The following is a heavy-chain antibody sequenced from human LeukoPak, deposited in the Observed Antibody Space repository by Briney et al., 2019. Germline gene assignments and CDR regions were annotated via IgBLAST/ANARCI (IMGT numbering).Heavy chain of an antibody. J-gene: IGHJ4*02. CDR3: ACSNYWYPVDY. CDR1: GFTFSNYA. V-gene: IGHV3-23*01. D-gene: IGHD4-11*01. CDR2: ITGSGDST. Sequence: GGSLRLSCEASGFTFSNYAMRWVRQAPGKGLEWVSSITGSGDSTYYADSVKGRFTISRDNSQNTLYLQMNSLRAEDTAVYYCACSNYWYPVDYWGQGPWFTVSS.